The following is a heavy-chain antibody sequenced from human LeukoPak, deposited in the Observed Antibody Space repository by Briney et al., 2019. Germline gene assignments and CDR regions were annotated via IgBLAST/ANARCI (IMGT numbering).Heavy chain of an antibody. CDR1: GYTFTGYY. CDR3: ARTVEHYYYYYMDV. CDR2: INPNSGDT. V-gene: IGHV1-2*02. D-gene: IGHD4-11*01. J-gene: IGHJ6*03. Sequence: GDSVKVSCKASGYTFTGYYMHWVRQAPGQGLEWMGWINPNSGDTNCAQKFQGRVTMTRDTSISTAYMELSRLRSDDTAVYYCARTVEHYYYYYMDVWGKGTTVTVSS.